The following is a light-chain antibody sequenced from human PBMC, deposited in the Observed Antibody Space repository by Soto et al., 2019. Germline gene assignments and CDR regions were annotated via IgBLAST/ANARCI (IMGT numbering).Light chain of an antibody. V-gene: IGLV1-40*01. J-gene: IGLJ2*01. CDR1: SSNIGGDFY. CDR3: QSYDTKLRGSVV. Sequence: QSVLTQPPSGSGSPGQTVTISCTGSSSNIGGDFYVHWYQQHPGTAPKLLIYDNKNRPSGVPDRFSGSKSGTSASLAVTGLHAEDAADYSCQSYDTKLRGSVVFGGGTKLTVL. CDR2: DNK.